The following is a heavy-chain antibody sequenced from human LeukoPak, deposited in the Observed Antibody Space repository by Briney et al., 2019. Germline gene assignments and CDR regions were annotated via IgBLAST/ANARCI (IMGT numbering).Heavy chain of an antibody. CDR1: GASIRSGDYY. D-gene: IGHD2-15*01. CDR2: IYDSGST. Sequence: PSETLSLTCTVSGASIRSGDYYWGWVRQPPGTGLEGIGYIYDSGSTYYNPSLQSRITISVDTSENRFSLKLSSVTATDTAVYYCARDCSGGSCYGAFDIWGQGTMVTVSS. V-gene: IGHV4-30-4*01. CDR3: ARDCSGGSCYGAFDI. J-gene: IGHJ3*02.